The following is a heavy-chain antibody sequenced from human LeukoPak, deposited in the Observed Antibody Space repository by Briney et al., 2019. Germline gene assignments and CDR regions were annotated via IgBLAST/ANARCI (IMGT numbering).Heavy chain of an antibody. CDR2: VYDSGST. CDR1: GXSISSYY. CDR3: ARRGGRGSSYWFDP. J-gene: IGHJ5*02. Sequence: SETLSLTCTVSGXSISSYYGTWIRQPPEKGLEWIGYVYDSGSTNYNPSLQSRVTISVDTSKSQFSLKLTSVTAADTAVYYCARRGGRGSSYWFDPWGQGTLVTVSS. V-gene: IGHV4-59*08. D-gene: IGHD3-10*01.